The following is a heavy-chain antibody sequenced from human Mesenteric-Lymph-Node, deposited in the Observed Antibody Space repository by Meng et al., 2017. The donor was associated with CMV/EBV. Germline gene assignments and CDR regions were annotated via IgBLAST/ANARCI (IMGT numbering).Heavy chain of an antibody. J-gene: IGHJ5*01. CDR2: IYHSGST. CDR1: GGSISGYY. V-gene: IGHV4-59*04. Sequence: SETLSLTCTVSGGSISGYYWSWIRQPPGKGLEWIGTIYHSGSTYNNPSLKSRITISVDTSKNQFSLKLNSVTATDTAVYYCARSAASGSHTGALDSWGQGTLVTVSS. CDR3: ARSAASGSHTGALDS. D-gene: IGHD3-10*01.